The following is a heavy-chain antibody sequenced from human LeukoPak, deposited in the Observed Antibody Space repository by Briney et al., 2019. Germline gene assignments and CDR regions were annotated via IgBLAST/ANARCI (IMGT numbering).Heavy chain of an antibody. CDR3: AKTKIVATFFYY. CDR2: ISDSGDST. Sequence: GGSLRLSCAASGFTFSNYAMRWVRQARGKGLEWVSGISDSGDSTYYADSVKGRFTISRDNSKNTLYLQMNSLRAEDTAIYYCAKTKIVATFFYYWGQGTLVTVSP. D-gene: IGHD5-12*01. V-gene: IGHV3-23*01. CDR1: GFTFSNYA. J-gene: IGHJ4*02.